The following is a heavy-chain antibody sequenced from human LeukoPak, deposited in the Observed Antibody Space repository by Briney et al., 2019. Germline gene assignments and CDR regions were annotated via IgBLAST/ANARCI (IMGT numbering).Heavy chain of an antibody. Sequence: GGSLRLSCAASGFNFRSFIMNWVRQAPGKGLEWVSAIHGSDDNTHYADSVKGRFTISRDKSKNTLYLQMNSLRADDTAVYYCAKDLLRWSFDYWGQGTLVTVSS. CDR2: IHGSDDNT. CDR3: AKDLLRWSFDY. D-gene: IGHD4-23*01. CDR1: GFNFRSFI. V-gene: IGHV3-23*01. J-gene: IGHJ4*02.